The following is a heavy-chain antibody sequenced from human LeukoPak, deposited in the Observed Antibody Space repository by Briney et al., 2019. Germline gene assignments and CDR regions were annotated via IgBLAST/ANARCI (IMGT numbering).Heavy chain of an antibody. Sequence: PGGSLRLSCAASGFTFSSYSMNWVRQAPGKGLEWVSSISSSSSYIYYADSVKGRFTISRDNAKNSLYLQMNSLRAEDTAVYYCARDNDFWSGSRAFDIWGQGTMVTVSS. J-gene: IGHJ3*02. CDR2: ISSSSSYI. CDR3: ARDNDFWSGSRAFDI. D-gene: IGHD3-3*01. CDR1: GFTFSSYS. V-gene: IGHV3-21*01.